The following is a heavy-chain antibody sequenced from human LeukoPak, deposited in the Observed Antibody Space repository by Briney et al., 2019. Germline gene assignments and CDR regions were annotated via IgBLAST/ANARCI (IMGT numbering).Heavy chain of an antibody. CDR3: ARGESVIDY. D-gene: IGHD2/OR15-2a*01. V-gene: IGHV3-23*01. CDR2: FSGSGGST. Sequence: GGSLRLSCAASGFTFSSYAMSWVRQAPGKGLEWVSTFSGSGGSTHYADSVKGRFTISRDNSKNSLYLQMNSLRAEDTAVYYCARGESVIDYWGQGTLVTVSS. CDR1: GFTFSSYA. J-gene: IGHJ4*02.